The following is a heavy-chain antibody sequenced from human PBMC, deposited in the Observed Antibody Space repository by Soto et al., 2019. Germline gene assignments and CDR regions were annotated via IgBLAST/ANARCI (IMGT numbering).Heavy chain of an antibody. CDR1: GGTFSSYA. CDR2: IIPIFGTA. J-gene: IGHJ6*02. CDR3: ARLPLTTVTAYYYYGMDV. D-gene: IGHD4-17*01. Sequence: ASVKVSCKASGGTFSSYAISWVRQAPGQGLEWMGGIIPIFGTANYAQKFQGRVTITADESTSTAYMELSSLRSEDTAVYYCARLPLTTVTAYYYYGMDVWGQGTTVTVSS. V-gene: IGHV1-69*13.